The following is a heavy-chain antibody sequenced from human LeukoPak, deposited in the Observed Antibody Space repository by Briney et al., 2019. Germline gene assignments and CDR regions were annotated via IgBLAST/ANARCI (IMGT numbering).Heavy chain of an antibody. Sequence: GGSLRLSCAASGFTFSSYAMTWVRQAPGKGLEWVASIRYSGSNTFYADSVKGRFTISRDNAKNSLYLQMNSLRAEDTAVYYCARATQYCSGGSCYDTWFDPWGQGTLVTVSS. V-gene: IGHV3-23*01. CDR2: IRYSGSNT. J-gene: IGHJ5*02. D-gene: IGHD2-15*01. CDR1: GFTFSSYA. CDR3: ARATQYCSGGSCYDTWFDP.